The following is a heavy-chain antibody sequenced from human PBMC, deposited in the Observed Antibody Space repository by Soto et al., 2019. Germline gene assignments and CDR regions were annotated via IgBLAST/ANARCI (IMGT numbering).Heavy chain of an antibody. D-gene: IGHD2-21*01. CDR2: IYHRGST. CDR1: GGSISRGDYY. CDR3: ARAESVGHPVVSGY. J-gene: IGHJ4*02. V-gene: IGHV4-31*03. Sequence: QVQLQESGPGLVKPSQTLSLTCTVSGGSISRGDYYWNWIRQHPGKGLEWIGYIYHRGSTTYNPCLKNRVTMTVAPSNIQISLKLSSLTAADTPVYYCARAESVGHPVVSGYGGEVTLVTAAS.